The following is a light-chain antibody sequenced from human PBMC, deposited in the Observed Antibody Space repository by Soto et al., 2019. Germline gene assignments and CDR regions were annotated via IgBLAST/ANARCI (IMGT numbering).Light chain of an antibody. CDR1: PSVTSSY. V-gene: IGKV3-20*01. Sequence: EIVLTQSPGTLSLSPVDRATLSCMASPSVTSSYLAWYQQKPGQAPRLLIYGASSRATGIPDRFSGSGSGADFTLTISSLQSEDFAVYYCQQYNNWPPWTCGQGTKVDIK. CDR2: GAS. J-gene: IGKJ1*01. CDR3: QQYNNWPPWT.